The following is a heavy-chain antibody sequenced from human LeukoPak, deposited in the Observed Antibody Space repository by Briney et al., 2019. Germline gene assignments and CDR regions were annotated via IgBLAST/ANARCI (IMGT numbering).Heavy chain of an antibody. CDR1: GFSVSSNH. Sequence: GGSLRLSCAAPGFSVSSNHMSWVRQAPGKGLEWVSVIYSGGSTYYADSVKGRFTISRDNSKNTLYLQVNSLRAEDTAVYYCARDRGSSWTYSFDYWGQGTLVTVSS. J-gene: IGHJ4*02. V-gene: IGHV3-53*01. CDR3: ARDRGSSWTYSFDY. D-gene: IGHD6-13*01. CDR2: IYSGGST.